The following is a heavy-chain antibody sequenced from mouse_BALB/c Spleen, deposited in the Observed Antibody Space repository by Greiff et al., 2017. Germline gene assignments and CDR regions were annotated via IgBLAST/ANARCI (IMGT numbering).Heavy chain of an antibody. CDR1: GYTFTSYW. J-gene: IGHJ1*01. Sequence: QVQLQQSGAELAKPGASVKMSCKASGYTFTSYWMHWVKQRPGQGLEWIGYINPSTGYTEYNQKFKDKATLTADKSSSTAYMQLSSMTSEDSAVYYCARQGYYWYLDVWGAGTTVTVSS. CDR2: INPSTGYT. V-gene: IGHV1-7*01. CDR3: ARQGYYWYLDV. D-gene: IGHD2-2*01.